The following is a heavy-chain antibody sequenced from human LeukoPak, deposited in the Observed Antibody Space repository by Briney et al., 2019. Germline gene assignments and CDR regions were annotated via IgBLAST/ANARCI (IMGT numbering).Heavy chain of an antibody. Sequence: SETLSLTCAVYGGSFSGYYWSWIRQPPGKGLEWIGYIYNSVTTNYNPSLTSRVTISVDTSKNQLSLKLSSATAADTAVYYCARGARSSDYWGQGTLVTVSS. CDR2: IYNSVTT. D-gene: IGHD3-10*01. CDR1: GGSFSGYY. V-gene: IGHV4-59*01. J-gene: IGHJ4*02. CDR3: ARGARSSDY.